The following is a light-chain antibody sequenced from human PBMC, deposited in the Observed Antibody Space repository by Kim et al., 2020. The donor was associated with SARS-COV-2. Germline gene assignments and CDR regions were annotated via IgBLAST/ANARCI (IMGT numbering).Light chain of an antibody. CDR3: QSADSSGTYE. CDR2: KDN. J-gene: IGLJ3*02. Sequence: SYELTQPPSVSVSPGQTARITCSGDALPKQYAYWYQQKPGQAPVLVIYKDNERPSGIPERFSGSSSGTTVTLTISGVQAEDEADYYCQSADSSGTYEFGGGTKLTVL. V-gene: IGLV3-25*03. CDR1: ALPKQY.